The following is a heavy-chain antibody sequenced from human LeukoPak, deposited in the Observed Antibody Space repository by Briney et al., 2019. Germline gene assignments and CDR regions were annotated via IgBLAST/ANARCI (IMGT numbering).Heavy chain of an antibody. CDR1: GYTFTSYG. D-gene: IGHD1-26*01. J-gene: IGHJ6*02. V-gene: IGHV1-18*01. Sequence: ASVKVSCTASGYTFTSYGISWVRQAPGQGLEWMGWISAYNGNTNYAQKLQGRVTMTIDTSTSTAYMELRSLKSDDTAVYYCVRHIKPAGPWDGMDVWGQGTTVIVSS. CDR3: VRHIKPAGPWDGMDV. CDR2: ISAYNGNT.